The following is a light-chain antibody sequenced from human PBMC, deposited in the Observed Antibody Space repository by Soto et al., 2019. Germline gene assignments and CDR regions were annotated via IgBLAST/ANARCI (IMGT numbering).Light chain of an antibody. CDR3: QQRSTWPPFS. Sequence: EFVLTQSPGTLSLSPGERTTLSCRASQTVRNNYLAWYQQKPGQAPTLLIYDASNRATGIPVRFSGSGSGTDFTLTISSLEPEDFAVYYCQQRSTWPPFSFGPGTKVDIK. J-gene: IGKJ3*01. CDR2: DAS. CDR1: QTVRNNY. V-gene: IGKV3D-20*02.